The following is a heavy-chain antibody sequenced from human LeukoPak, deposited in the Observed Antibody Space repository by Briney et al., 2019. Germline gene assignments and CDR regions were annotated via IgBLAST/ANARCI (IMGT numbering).Heavy chain of an antibody. J-gene: IGHJ3*02. CDR2: IYYSGST. D-gene: IGHD2-15*01. V-gene: IGHV4-39*01. CDR1: GGSISSSSSY. Sequence: SETLSLTCTVYGGSISSSSSYWGWIRQPPGKGLEWIGTIYYSGSTYYNPSLKSRVTISVDTSKNQFSLKLSSVTAADTAVYYCARYCSGGSCSVSGAFDIWGQGTMVTVSS. CDR3: ARYCSGGSCSVSGAFDI.